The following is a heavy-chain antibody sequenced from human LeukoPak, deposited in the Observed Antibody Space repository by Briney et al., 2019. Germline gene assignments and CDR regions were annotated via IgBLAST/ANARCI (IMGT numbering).Heavy chain of an antibody. CDR1: GFTFSNYW. Sequence: PGGSLRLSCAVSGFTFSNYWMHWVRQVAGKGLVWVSRINTDGSTTNYADSVKGRFTISRDNAKNTLYLQMNSLRAEDTAVYYCASSWNGFDYWGQGTLVTVSS. V-gene: IGHV3-74*01. D-gene: IGHD1-1*01. CDR2: INTDGSTT. CDR3: ASSWNGFDY. J-gene: IGHJ4*02.